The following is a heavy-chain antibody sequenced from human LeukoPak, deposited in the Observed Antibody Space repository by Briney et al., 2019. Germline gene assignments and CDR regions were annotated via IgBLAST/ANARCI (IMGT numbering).Heavy chain of an antibody. J-gene: IGHJ6*02. CDR1: GVSISSYY. CDR2: IYYSGST. V-gene: IGHV4-59*01. Sequence: PSETLSLTCTVSGVSISSYYWSWIRQPPGKGLEWIGYIYYSGSTNYNPSLKSRVTISVDTSKNQFSLKLSSVTAADTAVYYCARVGYYYYYGMDVWGQGTTVTVSS. CDR3: ARVGYYYYYGMDV.